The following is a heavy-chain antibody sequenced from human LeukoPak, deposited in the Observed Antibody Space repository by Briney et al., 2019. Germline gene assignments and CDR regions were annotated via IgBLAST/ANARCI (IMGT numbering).Heavy chain of an antibody. CDR3: TIRPRRPSCSSTSCYYNWFDP. CDR1: GFTFSGSA. Sequence: PGGSLRLSCAASGFTFSGSAMHWVRQASGKGLEWVGRIRSKANSYATAYAASVKGRFTISRDDSKNTAYLQMNSPETEDTAVYYCTIRPRRPSCSSTSCYYNWFDPWGQGTLVTVSS. J-gene: IGHJ5*02. D-gene: IGHD2-2*01. CDR2: IRSKANSYAT. V-gene: IGHV3-73*01.